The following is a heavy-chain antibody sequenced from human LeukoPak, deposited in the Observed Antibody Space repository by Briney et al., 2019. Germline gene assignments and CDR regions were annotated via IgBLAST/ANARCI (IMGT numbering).Heavy chain of an antibody. CDR2: IYYSGST. Sequence: SETLSLTCTVSGGSISSSSYYWGWIRQPPGKGLEWIGSIYYSGSTYYNPSLKSRVTISVDTSKNQFSLKLSSVTAADTAVYYCARYQFSDSGSYFYPIDYWGQGTLVTVSS. J-gene: IGHJ4*02. V-gene: IGHV4-39*07. CDR3: ARYQFSDSGSYFYPIDY. CDR1: GGSISSSSYY. D-gene: IGHD1-26*01.